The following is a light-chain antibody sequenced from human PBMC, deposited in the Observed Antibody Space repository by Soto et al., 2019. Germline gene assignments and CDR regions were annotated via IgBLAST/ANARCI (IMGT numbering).Light chain of an antibody. CDR2: VGS. V-gene: IGKV2-28*01. J-gene: IGKJ5*01. CDR1: QSLLHINGNNY. Sequence: DIVMTQSPLSLPVTPGEPASISCRSSQSLLHINGNNYLDWYLQKPGQSPQVLIYVGSNRAPGVPDRFSGSGSGTDFTLKISRVEAGEFGVYYCMQALQTPITFGQGTRLEIK. CDR3: MQALQTPIT.